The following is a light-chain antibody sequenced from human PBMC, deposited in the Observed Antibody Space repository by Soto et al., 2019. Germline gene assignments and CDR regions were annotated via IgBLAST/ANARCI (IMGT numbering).Light chain of an antibody. CDR1: QSISTS. V-gene: IGKV1-39*01. CDR2: GAS. J-gene: IGKJ4*01. Sequence: IQMTQSPSSLSASVGDRVSITCRASQSISTSVNWYRQKPGKAPQLLIYGASTLQSGVPSRFSGSGSGTDFTLTISSLLPEDFATYYCQQTYNAPLTFGGGTKVEIK. CDR3: QQTYNAPLT.